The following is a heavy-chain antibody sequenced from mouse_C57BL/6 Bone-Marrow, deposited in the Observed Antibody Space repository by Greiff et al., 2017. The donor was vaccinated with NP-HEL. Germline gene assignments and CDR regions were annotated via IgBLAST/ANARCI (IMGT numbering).Heavy chain of an antibody. CDR3: ARAGISSYGT. V-gene: IGHV1-64*01. CDR1: GYTFTSYW. CDR2: IHPNSGST. D-gene: IGHD1-1*01. Sequence: QVQLKEPGAELVKPGASVKLSCKASGYTFTSYWMHWVKQRPGQGLEWIGMIHPNSGSTNYNEKFKSKATLTVDKSSSTAYMQLSSLTSEDSAVYYCARAGISSYGTWGTGTTVTVSS. J-gene: IGHJ1*03.